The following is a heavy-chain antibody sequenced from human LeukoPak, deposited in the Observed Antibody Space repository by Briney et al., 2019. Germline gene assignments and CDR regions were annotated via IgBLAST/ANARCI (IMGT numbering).Heavy chain of an antibody. J-gene: IGHJ3*02. V-gene: IGHV3-73*01. D-gene: IGHD3-10*01. CDR3: AAGITLVRGGTFDI. CDR1: GFTFSGFI. CDR2: VTSKTNSYAT. Sequence: PGGSLRLSCAASGFTFSGFIIHWVRQAPGKGLEWIGRVTSKTNSYATAYAAPVKGRFSVSRDDSKKTAYLQMNSLKTEDTAVYYCAAGITLVRGGTFDIWGQGTMVIVSS.